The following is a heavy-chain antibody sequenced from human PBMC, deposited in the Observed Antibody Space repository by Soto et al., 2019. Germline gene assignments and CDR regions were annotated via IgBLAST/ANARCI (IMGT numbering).Heavy chain of an antibody. J-gene: IGHJ6*02. V-gene: IGHV1-2*02. CDR1: GYTFTGYY. CDR3: ARGGDDNYYDSSGYYYYYYGMDV. Sequence: QVQLVQSGAEVKKPGASMKVSCKASGYTFTGYYMHWVRQAPGQGLEWMGWINPNSGGTNYAQKFQGRVTRTRDTSIGTAYMELSRLRSDDTAVYYCARGGDDNYYDSSGYYYYYYGMDVWGQGTTVTVSS. D-gene: IGHD3-22*01. CDR2: INPNSGGT.